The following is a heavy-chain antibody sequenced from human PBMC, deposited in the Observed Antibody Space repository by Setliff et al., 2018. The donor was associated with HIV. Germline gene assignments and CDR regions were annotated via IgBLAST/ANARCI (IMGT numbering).Heavy chain of an antibody. D-gene: IGHD4-17*01. J-gene: IGHJ5*02. CDR2: INTQTGSP. CDR1: GGTFRNYA. Sequence: WASVKVSCKASGGTFRNYALSWVRQAPGQGLEWMGWINTQTGSPTYAQAFTGRFVFSVDTSVTTAYLQISGLKADDTAVYYCARALYGEYGGDLNWLDPWGQGTLVTVSS. V-gene: IGHV7-4-1*02. CDR3: ARALYGEYGGDLNWLDP.